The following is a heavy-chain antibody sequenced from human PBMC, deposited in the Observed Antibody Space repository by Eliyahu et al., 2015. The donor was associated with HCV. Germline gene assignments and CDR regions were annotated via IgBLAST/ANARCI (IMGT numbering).Heavy chain of an antibody. CDR1: GNTFTDYY. J-gene: IGHJ5*02. CDR2: NNPNRGGT. V-gene: IGHV1-2*02. D-gene: IGHD3-9*01. Sequence: QVQLVQSGXEVKKPGASVKVXCKASGNTFTDYYINXAPXASGQGLEWMGWNNPNRGGTSYAQKFQGRVTMTRXMSISTVFMELSXLTSDXTAVYYCASSDYDVLTGYYSFSPWGQGTLVTVSS. CDR3: ASSDYDVLTGYYSFSP.